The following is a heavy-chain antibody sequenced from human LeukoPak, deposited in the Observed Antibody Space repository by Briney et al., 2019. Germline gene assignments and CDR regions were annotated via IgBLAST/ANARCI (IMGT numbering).Heavy chain of an antibody. D-gene: IGHD6-13*01. CDR1: GYSFTSYW. CDR2: IYPGDSDT. CDR3: ARLGYSSSWYPGYFDY. V-gene: IGHV5-51*01. J-gene: IGHJ4*02. Sequence: GESLKISCKGSGYSFTSYWIGWVRQMPGKGLEWMGIIYPGDSDTRYSPSFQGQVTISADKSISTAYLQWSSLKASDTATYYCARLGYSSSWYPGYFDYWGQGTLVTVSS.